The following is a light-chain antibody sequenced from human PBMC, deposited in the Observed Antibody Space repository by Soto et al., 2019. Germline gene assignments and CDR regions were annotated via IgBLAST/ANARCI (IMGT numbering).Light chain of an antibody. CDR2: KAT. CDR1: QSITTW. J-gene: IGKJ1*01. Sequence: DIQMTQSPSTLSASVGDRVTITCRASQSITTWLAWYQQKPGKAPKLLIYKATNLQSGVPSRFSGSGSGTEFSLTISSLQPEDFAIYYCQQSYSLPVWTFGQGTKVEIK. CDR3: QQSYSLPVWT. V-gene: IGKV1-5*03.